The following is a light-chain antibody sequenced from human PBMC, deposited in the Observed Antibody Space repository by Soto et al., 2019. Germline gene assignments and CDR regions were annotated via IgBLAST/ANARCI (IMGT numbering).Light chain of an antibody. CDR1: QSVSTY. CDR3: QQRTKS. V-gene: IGKV3-11*01. CDR2: DAS. J-gene: IGKJ5*01. Sequence: IVLTQSPVTLSLSPGERATLSCRASQSVSTYLAWYQQKPGRAPRLLIYDASNRATGIPARFSGSGSGTDFTLTISSLEPEDFAVYYCQQRTKSFGQGTRLEIK.